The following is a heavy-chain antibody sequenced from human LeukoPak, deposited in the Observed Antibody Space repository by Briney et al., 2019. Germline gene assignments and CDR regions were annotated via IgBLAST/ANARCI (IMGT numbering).Heavy chain of an antibody. CDR2: ISSSSSYI. V-gene: IGHV3-21*01. D-gene: IGHD5-18*01. Sequence: GGSLRLSCAASGFTFSSYSMNWVRQAPGKGLEWVSSISSSSSYIYYADSVKGRFTISRDNAKNSLYLQMNSLRAEDTAVYYCARDPTRNQYSYGHTGYWGQGTLVTVSS. J-gene: IGHJ4*02. CDR3: ARDPTRNQYSYGHTGY. CDR1: GFTFSSYS.